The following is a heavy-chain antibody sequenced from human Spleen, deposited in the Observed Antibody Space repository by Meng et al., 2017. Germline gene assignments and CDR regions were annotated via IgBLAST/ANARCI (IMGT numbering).Heavy chain of an antibody. CDR1: GFTVSHNY. Sequence: GESLKISCAASGFTVSHNYMSWVRQAPGKGLEWVALLSYDGRNIYYADSVKGRFTISRDNSKNTLYLEMNSVRAENTAMYYCARETEGVQTAMVGYWGQGTLVTVSS. J-gene: IGHJ4*02. CDR2: LSYDGRNI. V-gene: IGHV3-30*01. CDR3: ARETEGVQTAMVGY. D-gene: IGHD5-18*01.